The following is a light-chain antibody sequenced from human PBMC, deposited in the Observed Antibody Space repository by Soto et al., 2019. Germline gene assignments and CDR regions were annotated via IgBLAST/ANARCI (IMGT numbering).Light chain of an antibody. CDR3: QQYNKWPLFT. V-gene: IGKV3-15*01. CDR1: QSVSSN. CDR2: GAS. J-gene: IGKJ3*01. Sequence: EVVMTQSPATLSVSPGERATLSCRASQSVSSNLAWYQLRPGQAPRLLIYGASPRATGIPARFSGSGSGTEFTLNISSLQSEDFALYYCQQYNKWPLFTFGPGTRVDIK.